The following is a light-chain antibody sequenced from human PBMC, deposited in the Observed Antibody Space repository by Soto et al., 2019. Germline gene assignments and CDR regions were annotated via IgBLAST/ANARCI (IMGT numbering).Light chain of an antibody. CDR2: QDS. J-gene: IGLJ1*01. V-gene: IGLV3-1*01. CDR1: KLGDKY. Sequence: SYELTQPPSVSVSPGQTASITCSGDKLGDKYACWYQQKPGQSPVLVIYQDSKRPSGIPERFSGSNSGNTATLTISATQAVDEADYYCLACDSSTLYVFGTGTKLTVL. CDR3: LACDSSTLYV.